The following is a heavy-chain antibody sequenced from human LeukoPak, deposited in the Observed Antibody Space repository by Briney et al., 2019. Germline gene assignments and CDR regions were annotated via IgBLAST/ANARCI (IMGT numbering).Heavy chain of an antibody. CDR2: IYSGGST. J-gene: IGHJ4*02. D-gene: IGHD3-22*01. Sequence: GGSLRLSCAASGFTVSSNYMSWVRQAPGKGLEWVSVIYSGGSTHYADSVKGRFTISRDNSKNTLYLQMNSLRAEDTAVYYCAEGYYDSSGSLHDYWGQGTLVTVSS. V-gene: IGHV3-53*01. CDR3: AEGYYDSSGSLHDY. CDR1: GFTVSSNY.